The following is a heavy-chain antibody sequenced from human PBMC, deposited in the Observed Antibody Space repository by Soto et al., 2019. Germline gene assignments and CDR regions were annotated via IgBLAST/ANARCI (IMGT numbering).Heavy chain of an antibody. CDR3: ARQVPAAIRLGWFDP. CDR1: GGSISRSTYY. J-gene: IGHJ5*02. D-gene: IGHD2-2*02. Sequence: PSETLSLTCTVSGGSISRSTYYWGWIRQPPGKGLEWIGSIYYSGSTYYRPSLKSRVTISVDTSKNQFSLKLSSVTVADTAVYYCARQVPAAIRLGWFDPWGQGTLVTVSS. V-gene: IGHV4-39*01. CDR2: IYYSGST.